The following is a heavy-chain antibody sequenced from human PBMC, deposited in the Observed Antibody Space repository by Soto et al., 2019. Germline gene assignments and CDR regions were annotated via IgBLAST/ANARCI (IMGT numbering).Heavy chain of an antibody. CDR2: IYYSGST. V-gene: IGHV4-59*08. J-gene: IGHJ6*03. Sequence: SETLSLTCTVSGGSISSYYWSWIRQPPGKGLEWIGYIYYSGSTNYNPSLKSRVTISVDTSKNLFSLKLSAVTAADTAVYYCARRGPRYGDYGWGYYYMDVWGKGTTVTVSS. CDR1: GGSISSYY. CDR3: ARRGPRYGDYGWGYYYMDV. D-gene: IGHD4-17*01.